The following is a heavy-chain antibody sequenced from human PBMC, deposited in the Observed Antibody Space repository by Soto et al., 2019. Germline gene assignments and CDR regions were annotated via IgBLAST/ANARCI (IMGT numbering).Heavy chain of an antibody. CDR1: GGTFSSYA. Sequence: GASVKVSCKASGGTFSSYAISWVRQAPGQGLEWMGGIIPIFGTANYAQKFQGRVTITADESTSTAYMELSSLRSEDTAVYYCAREDDGSGSRVAVFDYWGQGTLVTVSS. D-gene: IGHD3-10*01. J-gene: IGHJ4*02. V-gene: IGHV1-69*13. CDR2: IIPIFGTA. CDR3: AREDDGSGSRVAVFDY.